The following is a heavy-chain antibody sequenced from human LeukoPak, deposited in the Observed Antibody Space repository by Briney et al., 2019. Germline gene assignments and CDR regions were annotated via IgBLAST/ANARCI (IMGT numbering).Heavy chain of an antibody. CDR3: AKTAIVVVVAAIDY. D-gene: IGHD2-15*01. Sequence: GGSLRLSCAASGFTFSSYGVHWVRQAPGKGLEWVAVISYDGSNKYYADSVKGRFTISRDNSKNTLYLQMNSLRAEDTAAYYCAKTAIVVVVAAIDYWGQGTLVTVSS. CDR1: GFTFSSYG. J-gene: IGHJ4*02. V-gene: IGHV3-30*18. CDR2: ISYDGSNK.